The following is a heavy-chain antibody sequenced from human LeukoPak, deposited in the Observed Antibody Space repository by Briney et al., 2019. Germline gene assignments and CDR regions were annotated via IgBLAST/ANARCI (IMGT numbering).Heavy chain of an antibody. V-gene: IGHV7-4-1*02. D-gene: IGHD4-17*01. CDR1: GYTFTSYA. CDR3: ARPVTYYYYYYGMDV. CDR2: INTNTGNP. J-gene: IGHJ6*02. Sequence: GASVKVSCKASGYTFTSYAMNWMRQAPGQGLEWMGWINTNTGNPTYAQGFTGRFVFSLDTSVSTAYLQISSLKAEDTAVYYCARPVTYYYYYYGMDVWGQGTTVTVSS.